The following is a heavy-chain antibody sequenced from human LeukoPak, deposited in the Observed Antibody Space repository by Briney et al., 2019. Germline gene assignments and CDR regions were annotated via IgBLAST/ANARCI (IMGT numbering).Heavy chain of an antibody. CDR1: GFSVGNDY. CDR3: SRDRPYGGLNGFDY. D-gene: IGHD4/OR15-4a*01. V-gene: IGHV3-53*01. J-gene: IGHJ4*02. CDR2: IYTDGRT. Sequence: PGGSLKLSCVASGFSVGNDYMSWVRQAPGKGLEWVSVIYTDGRTFYADSVRGRFSISRDNPKNTLYLQMNSLRVDDTAIYYCSRDRPYGGLNGFDYWGQGTLVTVTS.